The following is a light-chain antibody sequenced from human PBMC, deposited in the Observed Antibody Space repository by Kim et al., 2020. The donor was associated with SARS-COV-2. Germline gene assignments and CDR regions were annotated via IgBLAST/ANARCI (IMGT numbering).Light chain of an antibody. Sequence: PGKTGRITCGGTSIGSKSVLWYQEKPGQAPVLVISYDSDRPSGIPERFSGSNSGNTATLTISRVEAGDEADYYCQVWDSSSDHRVVFGGGTQLTVL. CDR2: YDS. CDR1: SIGSKS. CDR3: QVWDSSSDHRVV. V-gene: IGLV3-21*04. J-gene: IGLJ2*01.